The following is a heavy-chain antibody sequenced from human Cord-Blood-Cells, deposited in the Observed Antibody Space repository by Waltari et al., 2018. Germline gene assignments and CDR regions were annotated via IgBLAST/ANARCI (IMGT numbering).Heavy chain of an antibody. J-gene: IGHJ4*02. CDR1: GFTFGNAW. CDR3: TTDYKGIQLCY. Sequence: EVQLVESGGGLVKPGGSLILSCAASGFTFGNAWMSWVHQVPGKGLEWVGRIKSKTDGGTTDYAAPVKGRFTISRDESKNTLYLQMNSLKTEDTAVYYCTTDYKGIQLCYWGQGTLVTVSS. D-gene: IGHD5-18*01. V-gene: IGHV3-15*01. CDR2: IKSKTDGGTT.